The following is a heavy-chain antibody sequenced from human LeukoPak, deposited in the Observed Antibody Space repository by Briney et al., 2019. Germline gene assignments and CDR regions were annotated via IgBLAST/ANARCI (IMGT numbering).Heavy chain of an antibody. D-gene: IGHD3-9*01. V-gene: IGHV3-20*04. CDR1: GFTFDDYG. Sequence: GGSLRLSCAASGFTFDDYGMSWVRQAPGKGTEWVSGINWNGGSTGYADSVKGRFTISRDNAKNSLYLQMNSLRAEDTALYYCASFGSNYDILTGDYWGQGTLVTVSS. J-gene: IGHJ4*02. CDR2: INWNGGST. CDR3: ASFGSNYDILTGDY.